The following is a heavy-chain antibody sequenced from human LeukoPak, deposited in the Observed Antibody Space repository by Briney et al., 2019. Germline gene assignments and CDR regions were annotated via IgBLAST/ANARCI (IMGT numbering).Heavy chain of an antibody. CDR3: ARGNMWDYRRYYYYMDV. V-gene: IGHV4-34*01. D-gene: IGHD4-11*01. Sequence: SDTLSLTCAVNGGSFSRYYWSWIRQPPGKGLEWIGEINHSGSTNYNPSLKSRVTISVDTSKNQFSLKLSSVTAADTAIYYCARGNMWDYRRYYYYMDVWGKGTTVTVSS. J-gene: IGHJ6*03. CDR2: INHSGST. CDR1: GGSFSRYY.